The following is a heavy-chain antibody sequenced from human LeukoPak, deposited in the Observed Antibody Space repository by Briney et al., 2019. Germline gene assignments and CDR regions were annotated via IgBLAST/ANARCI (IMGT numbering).Heavy chain of an antibody. CDR2: ISSSSTYI. CDR3: ASQYTSSRIFDD. Sequence: GTSLRVSCAASGFTFSVYGMHWVRQAPGKGLEWVSSISSSSTYIYYADSVKGRFTVSRDNAKNSLYLQMNSLRAEDTAVYFCASQYTSSRIFDDWGQGTLVTVSS. V-gene: IGHV3-21*01. D-gene: IGHD6-13*01. J-gene: IGHJ4*02. CDR1: GFTFSVYG.